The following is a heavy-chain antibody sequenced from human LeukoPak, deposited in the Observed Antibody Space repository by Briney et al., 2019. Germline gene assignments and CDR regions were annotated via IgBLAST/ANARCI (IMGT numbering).Heavy chain of an antibody. CDR3: ARVTYYDSSGYHGNAFDI. D-gene: IGHD3-22*01. J-gene: IGHJ3*02. CDR2: INPKSGGT. CDR1: GYSFTGYY. V-gene: IGHV1-2*02. Sequence: ASVKVSCKASGYSFTGYYIHWVRQAPGQGLEWMGGINPKSGGTNYAQKFQGGITMTRDTSITTTYMELSRLRSDDTAGYYCARVTYYDSSGYHGNAFDIWGQGTMVTVSS.